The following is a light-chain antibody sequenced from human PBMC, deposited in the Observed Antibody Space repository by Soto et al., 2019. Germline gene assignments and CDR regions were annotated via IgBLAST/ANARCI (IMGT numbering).Light chain of an antibody. CDR3: LQTYNLPRT. Sequence: DIQLTQSPSSLSASVGDSVSISCRASQNIDNHLNWYRQRSGEAPEVLIYAASALRDGVSSRFSGSASGTDFTLTIRNMQREDFATYYCLQTYNLPRTFGQGTRWIS. V-gene: IGKV1-39*01. J-gene: IGKJ1*01. CDR1: QNIDNH. CDR2: AAS.